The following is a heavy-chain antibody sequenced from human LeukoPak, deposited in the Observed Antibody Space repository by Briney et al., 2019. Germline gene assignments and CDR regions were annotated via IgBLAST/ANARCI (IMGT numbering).Heavy chain of an antibody. V-gene: IGHV3-23*01. J-gene: IGHJ6*02. CDR3: AKEKAAARPYGMDV. Sequence: PGGSLRLSCAASGFTVSSNYMSWVRQAPGKGLEWVSAISGSGGSTYYADSVKGRFTISRDNSKNTLYLQMNSLRAEDTAVYYCAKEKAAARPYGMDVWGQGTTVTVSS. CDR2: ISGSGGST. CDR1: GFTVSSNY. D-gene: IGHD6-13*01.